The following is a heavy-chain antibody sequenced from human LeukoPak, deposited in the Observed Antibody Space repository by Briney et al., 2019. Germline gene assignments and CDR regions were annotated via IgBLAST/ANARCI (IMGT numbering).Heavy chain of an antibody. CDR2: IYNRGST. Sequence: KSSETLSLTCTVSGGSISSYYWSWIRQPPRKGLEWLGCIYNRGSTNYNPSLKSRVTISVDTSKNQFSLKLSSVTAADTAVYYCAREGNYDILTGLDAFDIWGQGTMVTVSS. CDR3: AREGNYDILTGLDAFDI. CDR1: GGSISSYY. J-gene: IGHJ3*02. V-gene: IGHV4-59*01. D-gene: IGHD3-9*01.